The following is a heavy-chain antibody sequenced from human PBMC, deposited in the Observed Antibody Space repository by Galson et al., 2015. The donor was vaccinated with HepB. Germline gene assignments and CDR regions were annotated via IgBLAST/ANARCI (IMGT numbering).Heavy chain of an antibody. Sequence: SLRLSCAASGFTFSSYAMSWVRQAPGKGLEWVSGISGSGGATFYADSVKGRFTISRDNSKNSLFLQMTSLRAEDTALYYCAKNGGPAGYCSSSNCYIGAFNIWGQGTMITVSP. D-gene: IGHD2-2*02. CDR1: GFTFSSYA. V-gene: IGHV3-23*01. CDR2: ISGSGGAT. CDR3: AKNGGPAGYCSSSNCYIGAFNI. J-gene: IGHJ3*02.